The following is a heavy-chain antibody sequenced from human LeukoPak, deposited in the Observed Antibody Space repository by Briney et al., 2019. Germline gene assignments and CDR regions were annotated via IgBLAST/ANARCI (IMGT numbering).Heavy chain of an antibody. CDR2: ISYDGSNK. CDR1: GFTFSSYA. V-gene: IGHV3-30-3*01. D-gene: IGHD3-16*01. Sequence: GGSLRVSCAASGFTFSSYAMHWVRQAPGKGLDWVAVISYDGSNKYYADSVKGRFTISRDNSKNTLYLQMNSLRAEDTAVYYCARGPHWATFDYWGQGTLVTVSS. CDR3: ARGPHWATFDY. J-gene: IGHJ4*02.